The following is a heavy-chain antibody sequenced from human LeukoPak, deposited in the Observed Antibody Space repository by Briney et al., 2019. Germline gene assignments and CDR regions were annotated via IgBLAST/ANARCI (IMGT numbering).Heavy chain of an antibody. Sequence: ASVKVSCKASGYTLTSYYMHWVRQAPGQGLEWMGIINPSGGSTSYAQKFQGRVTITTDESTSTAYMELSSLRSEDTAVYYCARVPSGSYLGNFDYWGQGTLVTVSS. CDR3: ARVPSGSYLGNFDY. V-gene: IGHV1-46*01. J-gene: IGHJ4*02. CDR1: GYTLTSYY. D-gene: IGHD1-26*01. CDR2: INPSGGST.